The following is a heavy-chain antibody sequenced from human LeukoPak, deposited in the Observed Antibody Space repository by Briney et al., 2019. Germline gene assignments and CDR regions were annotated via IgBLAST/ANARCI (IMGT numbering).Heavy chain of an antibody. Sequence: GGSLRLSCAASGFTFSSYSMNWVRQAPGKGLEWVSSISSSSSYIYYADSVKGRFTISRDNDKNSLYLQMNSLRAEDTAVYYCARVSVPPLWGYFQHWGQGTLVTVSS. J-gene: IGHJ1*01. CDR3: ARVSVPPLWGYFQH. CDR2: ISSSSSYI. V-gene: IGHV3-21*01. CDR1: GFTFSSYS. D-gene: IGHD2/OR15-2a*01.